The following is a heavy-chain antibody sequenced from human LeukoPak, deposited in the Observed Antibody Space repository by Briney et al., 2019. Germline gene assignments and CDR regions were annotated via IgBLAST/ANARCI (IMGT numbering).Heavy chain of an antibody. CDR3: ARDPGYESWSPFWGGMDV. Sequence: GGSLRLSCAASGFTFSSYWMHWVRQAPGKGVVWVSGITRDGSNKSYADSVKGRFTTSRDNAKNTLYLQMDSLRDDDTAVYYCARDPGYESWSPFWGGMDVWGNGTTVIVSS. D-gene: IGHD3-16*01. J-gene: IGHJ6*04. CDR1: GFTFSSYW. V-gene: IGHV3-74*01. CDR2: ITRDGSNK.